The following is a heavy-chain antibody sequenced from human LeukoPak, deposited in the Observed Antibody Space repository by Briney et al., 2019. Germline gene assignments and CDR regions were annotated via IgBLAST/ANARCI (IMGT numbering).Heavy chain of an antibody. Sequence: KAGGSLRLSCAASGFTVSSNYMSWVRQAPGKGLEWVSSISSSSSYIYYADSVKGRFTISRDKAKNSLYLHMNSLRAGDTAVYYCARGRGSSWYKGWYSDLWGRGTLVTVSS. CDR1: GFTVSSNY. CDR3: ARGRGSSWYKGWYSDL. CDR2: ISSSSSYI. V-gene: IGHV3-21*01. D-gene: IGHD6-13*01. J-gene: IGHJ2*01.